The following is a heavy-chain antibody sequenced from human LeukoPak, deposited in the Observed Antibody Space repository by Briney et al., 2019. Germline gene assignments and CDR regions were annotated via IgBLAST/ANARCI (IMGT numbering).Heavy chain of an antibody. CDR3: TKMSVMATLMVPFDV. CDR1: GFTFGNFA. V-gene: IGHV3-23*01. CDR2: IGGRDGRT. D-gene: IGHD2-8*01. Sequence: GGSLRLSCVGSGFTFGNFALNWVRQAPGKGLEWVSTIGGRDGRTFYADSVKGRFTVSRDNAKNILYLEVNSLRAEDTAIYFCTKMSVMATLMVPFDVWGQGTTVIVSS. J-gene: IGHJ6*02.